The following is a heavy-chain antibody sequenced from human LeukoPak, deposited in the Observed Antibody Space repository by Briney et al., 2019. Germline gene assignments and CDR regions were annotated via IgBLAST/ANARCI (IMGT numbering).Heavy chain of an antibody. J-gene: IGHJ4*02. CDR3: TTGEWFGELLN. CDR1: GFTFSNAW. CDR2: IKSKTDGGTT. D-gene: IGHD3-10*01. V-gene: IGHV3-15*01. Sequence: PGGSLRLSCAASGFTFSNAWMSWVRQAPGKGLEWVGRIKSKTDGGTTDYAAPVKGRFTISRDDSKNTLYLQMNSLKTEDTAVYSCTTGEWFGELLNWGQGTLVTVSS.